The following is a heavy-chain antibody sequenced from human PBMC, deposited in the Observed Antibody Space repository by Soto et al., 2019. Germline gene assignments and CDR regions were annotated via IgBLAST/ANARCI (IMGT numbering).Heavy chain of an antibody. J-gene: IGHJ4*02. CDR3: ARQPYYGSGSYIH. V-gene: IGHV4-39*01. CDR2: IYYSGST. D-gene: IGHD3-10*01. CDR1: GGSISSSSYY. Sequence: PSETLSLTCTVSGGSISSSSYYWGWIRQPPGKGLEWIGSIYYSGSTYYNPSLKSRVTISVDTSKNQFSLKLSSVTAADTAVYYCARQPYYGSGSYIHWGQGTLVTVSP.